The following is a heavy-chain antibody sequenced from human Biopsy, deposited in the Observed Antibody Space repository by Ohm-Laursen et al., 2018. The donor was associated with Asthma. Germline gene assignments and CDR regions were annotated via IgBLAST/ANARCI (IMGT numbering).Heavy chain of an antibody. CDR1: GFTFSSYA. D-gene: IGHD3-3*01. J-gene: IGHJ3*02. CDR2: MSLDGRQT. Sequence: SLRLSCSAYGFTFSSYAMHWVRQAPGKGLEWVAVMSLDGRQTYYAESVKGRFTISRDNSKNTLYLQMNSLRAEDTAVYYCAKERYYDFWSGYPIWGQGTMVTVSS. CDR3: AKERYYDFWSGYPI. V-gene: IGHV3-30*04.